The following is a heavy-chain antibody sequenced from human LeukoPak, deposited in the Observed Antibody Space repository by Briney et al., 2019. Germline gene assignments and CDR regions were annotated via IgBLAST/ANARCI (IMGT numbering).Heavy chain of an antibody. D-gene: IGHD6-13*01. Sequence: SETLSLTCTVSGGSISSFYWSWIRQPPGKGLEWIGYIYYSGSTNYNPSLKSRVTISVDTSKNQFSLKLSSVTAADTAVYYCARQYSSSWRLLPIDYWGQGTLVTVSS. CDR1: GGSISSFY. CDR3: ARQYSSSWRLLPIDY. V-gene: IGHV4-59*08. CDR2: IYYSGST. J-gene: IGHJ4*02.